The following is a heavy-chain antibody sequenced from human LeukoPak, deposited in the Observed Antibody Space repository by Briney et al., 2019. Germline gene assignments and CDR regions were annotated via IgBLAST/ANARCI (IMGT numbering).Heavy chain of an antibody. D-gene: IGHD2-15*01. CDR3: ARTFAAAHIDY. CDR1: GFTFSGYW. Sequence: GGSLRLSCAASGFTFSGYWMHWVRQAPGKGLVWVSRIKSDGSSTTCADSVKGRFTISRDNAKNTLYLEMNSLRAEDTAVYYCARTFAAAHIDYWGQGTLVTVSS. CDR2: IKSDGSST. J-gene: IGHJ4*02. V-gene: IGHV3-74*01.